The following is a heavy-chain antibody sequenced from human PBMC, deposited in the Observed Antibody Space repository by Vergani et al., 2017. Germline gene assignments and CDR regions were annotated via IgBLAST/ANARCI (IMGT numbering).Heavy chain of an antibody. J-gene: IGHJ4*02. CDR3: ARGPSSGYYRGGTYYFDY. D-gene: IGHD3-22*01. CDR2: INPNSGGT. CDR1: GYTFTGYY. Sequence: QVQLVQSGAEVKKPGASVKVSCKASGYTFTGYYMHWVRQAPGQGLEWMGWINPNSGGTNYAQKFQGWVTMTRDTSISTAYMELSRLRSDDTAVYYCARGPSSGYYRGGTYYFDYWGQGTLVTVSS. V-gene: IGHV1-2*04.